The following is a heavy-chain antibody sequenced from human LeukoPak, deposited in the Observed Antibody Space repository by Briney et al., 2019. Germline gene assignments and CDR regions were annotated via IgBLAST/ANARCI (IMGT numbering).Heavy chain of an antibody. V-gene: IGHV3-30*02. CDR1: GFTFSNYG. J-gene: IGHJ6*04. Sequence: GGSLRLSCATSGFTFSNYGMHWVRQAPGKGLEWVTFIRDDGSNKYYADSVKGRFTISRDNAKNSLYLQMNSLRAEDTAVYYCAELGITMIGGVWGKGTTVTISS. D-gene: IGHD3-10*02. CDR3: AELGITMIGGV. CDR2: IRDDGSNK.